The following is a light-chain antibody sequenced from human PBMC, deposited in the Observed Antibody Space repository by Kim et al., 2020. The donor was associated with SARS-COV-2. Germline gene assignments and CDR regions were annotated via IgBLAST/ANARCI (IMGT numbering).Light chain of an antibody. CDR3: AVWDDSLNGWV. V-gene: IGLV1-44*01. CDR2: GND. CDR1: AASIGRNS. Sequence: GQGVSSSCSAGAASIGRNSVNWHRHLPGTAPKLLIYGNDDRPSGVPERFSGSKSGTSASLAISGLQSEDEADYSCAVWDDSLNGWVFGGGTQLTVL. J-gene: IGLJ3*02.